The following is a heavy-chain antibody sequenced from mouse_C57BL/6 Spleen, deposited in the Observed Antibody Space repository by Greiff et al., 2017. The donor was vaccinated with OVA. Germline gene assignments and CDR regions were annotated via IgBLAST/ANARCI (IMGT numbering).Heavy chain of an antibody. CDR3: ARAFITTVFDV. V-gene: IGHV1-82*01. J-gene: IGHJ1*03. Sequence: VKLMESGPELVKPGASVKISCKASGYAFSSSWMNWVKQRPGKGLEWNGRIYPGDGDTNYNGKFKGKATLTADKSSSTAYMQLSSLTSEDSAVYFCARAFITTVFDVWGTGTTVTVSS. CDR1: GYAFSSSW. CDR2: IYPGDGDT. D-gene: IGHD1-1*01.